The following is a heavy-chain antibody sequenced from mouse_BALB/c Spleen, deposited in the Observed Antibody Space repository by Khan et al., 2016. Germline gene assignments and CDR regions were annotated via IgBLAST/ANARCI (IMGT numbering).Heavy chain of an antibody. CDR1: GYAFTNYG. CDR3: ASSRLSGHYYTMDY. V-gene: IGHV9-1*02. D-gene: IGHD3-2*02. CDR2: IATYTGEP. J-gene: IGHJ4*01. Sequence: QIQLVQSGPELKKPGETVKISCRASGYAFTNYGIHWVRQAPGKGLKWMGWIATYTGEPTYSDDFKGRFAFSLDTSASTAYFQINTLHNEDRSTYRCASSRLSGHYYTMDYWGQQTAIAVS.